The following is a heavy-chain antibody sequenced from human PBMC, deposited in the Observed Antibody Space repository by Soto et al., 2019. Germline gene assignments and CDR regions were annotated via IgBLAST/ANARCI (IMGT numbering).Heavy chain of an antibody. Sequence: SETLSLTCAVYGGSFSGYYWSWIRQPPGKXLEWIGEINHSGSTNYNPSLKSRVTISVDTSKNQFSLKLSSVTAADTAVYYCARGRSRYDYVWGRTTTTSFDYWGQGTLVTVSS. CDR1: GGSFSGYY. D-gene: IGHD3-16*01. CDR3: ARGRSRYDYVWGRTTTTSFDY. CDR2: INHSGST. V-gene: IGHV4-34*01. J-gene: IGHJ4*02.